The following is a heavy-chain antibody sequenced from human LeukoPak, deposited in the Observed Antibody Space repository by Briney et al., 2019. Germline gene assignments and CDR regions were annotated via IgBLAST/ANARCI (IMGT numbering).Heavy chain of an antibody. CDR1: GFTFSSYW. CDR2: IKQDGSEK. CDR3: AREGREITMVRGVIITPLGYYYYGMDV. J-gene: IGHJ6*02. V-gene: IGHV3-7*01. Sequence: GGSLRLSCAASGFTFSSYWMSWVRQAPGKGLEWVANIKQDGSEKYYVDSVKGRFTISRDNAKNSLYLQMNSLKAEDTAVYYCAREGREITMVRGVIITPLGYYYYGMDVWGQGTTVTVSS. D-gene: IGHD3-10*01.